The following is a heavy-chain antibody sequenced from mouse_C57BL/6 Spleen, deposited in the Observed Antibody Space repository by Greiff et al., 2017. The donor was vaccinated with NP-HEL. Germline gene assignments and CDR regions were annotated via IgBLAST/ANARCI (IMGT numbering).Heavy chain of an antibody. Sequence: EVQVVESGGGLVKPGGSLKLSCAASGFTFSDYGMHWVRQAPEKGLEWVAYISSGSSTIYYADPVKGRFTISRDNAKNTLFLQMTSLRSEDTAMYYCAGGSSYNYYYAMDYWGQGTSVTVSS. CDR1: GFTFSDYG. CDR2: ISSGSSTI. D-gene: IGHD1-1*01. CDR3: AGGSSYNYYYAMDY. J-gene: IGHJ4*01. V-gene: IGHV5-17*01.